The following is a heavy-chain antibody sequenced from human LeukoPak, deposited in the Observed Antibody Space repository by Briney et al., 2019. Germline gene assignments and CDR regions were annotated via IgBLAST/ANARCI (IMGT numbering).Heavy chain of an antibody. CDR3: ARQPSIVGATFYYYYGMDV. Sequence: SETLSLTCLVSGASISRYYWGWIRQPPGKGLEWIGYLSYDGSTFYNPSLESRVAISVDTSKNQFSLSLNSVTAADTALYYCARQPSIVGATFYYYYGMDVWGQGTTVTVSS. J-gene: IGHJ6*02. D-gene: IGHD1-26*01. V-gene: IGHV4-59*08. CDR2: LSYDGST. CDR1: GASISRYY.